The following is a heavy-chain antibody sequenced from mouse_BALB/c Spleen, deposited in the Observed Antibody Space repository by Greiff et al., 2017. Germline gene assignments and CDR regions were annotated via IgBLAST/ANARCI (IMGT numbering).Heavy chain of an antibody. D-gene: IGHD2-3*01. CDR2: ISSGGSYT. CDR1: GFTFSSYA. V-gene: IGHV5-9-4*01. CDR3: ARDDGYSFAY. J-gene: IGHJ3*01. Sequence: EVQRVESGGGLVKPGGSLKLSCAASGFTFSSYAMSWVRQSPEKRLEWVAEISSGGSYTYYPDTVTGRFTISRDNAKNTLYLEMSSLRSEDTAMYYCARDDGYSFAYWGQGTLVTVSA.